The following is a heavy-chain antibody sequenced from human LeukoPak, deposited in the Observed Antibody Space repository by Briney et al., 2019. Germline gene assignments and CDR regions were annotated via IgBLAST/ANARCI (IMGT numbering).Heavy chain of an antibody. Sequence: PSETLSLTCTASGGSISSYYWSWIRQPPGKGLEWIGYIYYSGSTNYNPSLKSRVTISVDTSKNQFSLKLSSVTAADTAVYYCASGGYSGYDTPPFDYWGQGTLVTVSS. CDR3: ASGGYSGYDTPPFDY. CDR2: IYYSGST. CDR1: GGSISSYY. V-gene: IGHV4-59*01. J-gene: IGHJ4*02. D-gene: IGHD5-12*01.